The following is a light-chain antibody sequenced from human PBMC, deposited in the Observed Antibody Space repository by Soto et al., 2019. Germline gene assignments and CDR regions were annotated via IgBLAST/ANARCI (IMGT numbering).Light chain of an antibody. CDR3: QQYDNSPIT. Sequence: EIVMTQSPATLSVSPGERATLSCRASQSVMSNYLSWYQQKPGQPPRLLIYGASSRATGIPDGFSGTGSETDFTLTISRLEPEDFAVYYCQQYDNSPITFGQGTRLEIK. CDR1: QSVMSNY. CDR2: GAS. J-gene: IGKJ5*01. V-gene: IGKV3-20*01.